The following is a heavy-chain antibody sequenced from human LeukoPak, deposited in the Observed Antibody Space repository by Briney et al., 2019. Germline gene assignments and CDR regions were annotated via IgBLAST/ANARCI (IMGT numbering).Heavy chain of an antibody. D-gene: IGHD3-3*01. CDR1: GFTFSGYW. J-gene: IGHJ4*02. Sequence: GGSLRLSCAASGFTFSGYWMSWVRQAPGKGLEWVANIKQDGSEKYYVDSVKGRFTISRDNAKNSLYLQMNSLRAEDTAVYYCARDRNQDYDFWSGYYTGVVDYWGQGTLVTVSS. V-gene: IGHV3-7*01. CDR2: IKQDGSEK. CDR3: ARDRNQDYDFWSGYYTGVVDY.